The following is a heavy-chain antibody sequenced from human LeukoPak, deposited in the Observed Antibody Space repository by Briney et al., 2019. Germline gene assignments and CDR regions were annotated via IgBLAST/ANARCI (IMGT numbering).Heavy chain of an antibody. CDR3: VRGPLLWFAELRFDP. Sequence: PSETLSLTCTVSGYTISSGYYWGWIRQPPGKGLEWIGSMYHSGTTYYNASLKSRATISVDTPKNQISLKMNSMTAADTAVYYCVRGPLLWFAELRFDPWGQGTLVTVSS. D-gene: IGHD3-10*01. J-gene: IGHJ5*02. V-gene: IGHV4-38-2*02. CDR2: MYHSGTT. CDR1: GYTISSGYY.